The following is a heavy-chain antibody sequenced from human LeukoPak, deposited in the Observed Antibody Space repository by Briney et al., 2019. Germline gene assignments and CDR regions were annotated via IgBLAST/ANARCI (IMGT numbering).Heavy chain of an antibody. CDR1: GGSISSSSYY. CDR3: ASRIAAAGTLGPFDY. V-gene: IGHV4-39*07. Sequence: PSETLSLTCTVSGGSISSSSYYWGWIRRPPGKGLEWIGNIYYGGSTYYNPSLKSRVTISVDTSKNQFSLKLSSVTAADTAVYYCASRIAAAGTLGPFDYWGQGTLVTVSS. J-gene: IGHJ4*02. CDR2: IYYGGST. D-gene: IGHD6-13*01.